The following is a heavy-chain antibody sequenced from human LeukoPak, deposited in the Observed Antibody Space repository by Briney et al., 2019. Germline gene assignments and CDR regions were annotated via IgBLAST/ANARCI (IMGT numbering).Heavy chain of an antibody. V-gene: IGHV3-48*01. D-gene: IGHD6-6*01. CDR3: ARDGYGSSSRGDFDY. CDR2: ISSSSSTI. Sequence: PGGSLRLSCAASGFTFSSYSMNWVRQAPGKGLEWVSYISSSSSTIYYADSVKGRFTISRDNAKNSLYLQMNSLRAEDTAVYYCARDGYGSSSRGDFDYWGQGTLVTVSS. J-gene: IGHJ4*02. CDR1: GFTFSSYS.